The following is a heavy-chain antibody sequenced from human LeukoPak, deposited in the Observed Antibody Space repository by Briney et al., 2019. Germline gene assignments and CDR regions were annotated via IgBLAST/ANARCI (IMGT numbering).Heavy chain of an antibody. V-gene: IGHV3-23*01. CDR1: GFTFSSYW. CDR2: ISGSGGST. J-gene: IGHJ6*03. Sequence: PGGSLRLSCAASGFTFSSYWMSWVRQAPGKGLEWVSAISGSGGSTYYADSVKGRFTISRDNSKNTLYLQMNSLRAEDTAVYYCARSYSNYVYYYYYMDVWGKGTTVTVSS. D-gene: IGHD4-11*01. CDR3: ARSYSNYVYYYYYMDV.